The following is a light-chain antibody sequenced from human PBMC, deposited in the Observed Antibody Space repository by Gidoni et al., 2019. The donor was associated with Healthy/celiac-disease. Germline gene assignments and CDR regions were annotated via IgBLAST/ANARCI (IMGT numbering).Light chain of an antibody. Sequence: EIVLTQSPASLSLSPGERATLSCRASQSVSSYLAGYQQKPGQAPRLLIYDASNRATGSPARFSGSGSGTDFTLTISSLEPEDFAVYYCQQRKSTFGGXTKVEIK. CDR2: DAS. CDR3: QQRKST. V-gene: IGKV3-11*01. J-gene: IGKJ4*01. CDR1: QSVSSY.